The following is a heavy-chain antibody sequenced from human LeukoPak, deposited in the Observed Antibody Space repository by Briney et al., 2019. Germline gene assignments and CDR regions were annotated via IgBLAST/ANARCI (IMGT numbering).Heavy chain of an antibody. D-gene: IGHD2-2*01. CDR3: ARQQIVVVPAARNINWFDP. V-gene: IGHV4-39*01. CDR2: VYYSGST. Sequence: SETLSLTCTVSGDSISSSSNYWGWIRQPPGKGLEWIGSVYYSGSTYSNPSLKSRVAIAVDTSKNQISLKLTSVTAADTAVYYCARQQIVVVPAARNINWFDPWGQGTLVTVSS. CDR1: GDSISSSSNY. J-gene: IGHJ5*02.